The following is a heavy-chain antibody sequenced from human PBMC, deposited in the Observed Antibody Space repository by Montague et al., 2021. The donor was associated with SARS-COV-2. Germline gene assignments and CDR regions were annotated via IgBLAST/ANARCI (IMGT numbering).Heavy chain of an antibody. V-gene: IGHV4-39*01. J-gene: IGHJ4*02. CDR2: ILHSGST. CDR1: GGSITDINYY. D-gene: IGHD3-3*01. CDR3: GRQKDDFWRGRSPDRFDY. Sequence: SETLSLTCTVSGGSITDINYYWGWIRQPPGKGLKWIGNILHSGSTYYNPSLMSRVTISVDTSRNEFSLKVNSVTAADTAVYYCGRQKDDFWRGRSPDRFDYWGQGTLVTVSS.